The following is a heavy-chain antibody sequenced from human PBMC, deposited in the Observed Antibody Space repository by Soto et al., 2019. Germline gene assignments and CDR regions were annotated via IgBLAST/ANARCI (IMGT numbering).Heavy chain of an antibody. Sequence: SETLSLTCAVSGGSISNGGYSWSWVGQPPGKGLEWIGYIYHSGSAFYNPSLKSRVSLSVDRSKNQFSLNLSSVTAADTAVYFCARVRGGSYYFDNWGKGTLVT. J-gene: IGHJ4*02. V-gene: IGHV4-30-2*01. CDR2: IYHSGSA. CDR3: ARVRGGSYYFDN. D-gene: IGHD1-26*01. CDR1: GGSISNGGYS.